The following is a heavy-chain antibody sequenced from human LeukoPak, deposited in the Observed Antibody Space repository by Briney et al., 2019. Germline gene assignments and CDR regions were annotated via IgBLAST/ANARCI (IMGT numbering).Heavy chain of an antibody. CDR2: ININGERI. CDR3: AGFGELNY. V-gene: IGHV3-64D*06. J-gene: IGHJ4*02. CDR1: GFIFSNYA. Sequence: GGSLRLSCSASGFIFSNYAIYWVRQAPGKGPEYVSGININGERIFYADSVKGRFTISRENSKNTLFLQLSSLGVEDTAVYYCAGFGELNYWGQGTLVTVSS. D-gene: IGHD3-16*01.